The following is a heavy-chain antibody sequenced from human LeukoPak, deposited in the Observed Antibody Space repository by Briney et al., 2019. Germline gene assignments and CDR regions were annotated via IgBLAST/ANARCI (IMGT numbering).Heavy chain of an antibody. CDR1: GGSISSYY. CDR3: AGVQVDAVGATEDAFDI. J-gene: IGHJ3*02. V-gene: IGHV4-4*07. D-gene: IGHD1-26*01. Sequence: SETLSLTCTVSGGSISSYYWSWIRQPAGKGLEWIGRIYTSGSTNYNPSLKSRVTMSVDTSKNQFSLKLSSVTAADTAVYYCAGVQVDAVGATEDAFDIWGQGTMVTVSS. CDR2: IYTSGST.